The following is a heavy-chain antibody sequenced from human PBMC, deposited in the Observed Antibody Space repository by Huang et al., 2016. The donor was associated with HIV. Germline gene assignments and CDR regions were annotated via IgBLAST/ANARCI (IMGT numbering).Heavy chain of an antibody. D-gene: IGHD6-13*01. Sequence: QITLKESGPTLVKPTQTLTLTCTFSGFSLTSRVVAVGWIRQPPGKALEWLALIYWDNKERVSPSLKTRLTITKDTPKNEVVLTMTNMDPVDTATYYCVHRLRYGKGYVDYWGQGVLVTVSS. V-gene: IGHV2-5*02. J-gene: IGHJ4*02. CDR1: GFSLTSRVVA. CDR3: VHRLRYGKGYVDY. CDR2: IYWDNKE.